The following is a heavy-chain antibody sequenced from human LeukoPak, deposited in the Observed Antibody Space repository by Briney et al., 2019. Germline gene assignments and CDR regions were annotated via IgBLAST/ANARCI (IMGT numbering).Heavy chain of an antibody. CDR3: AQGDAIDV. Sequence: GGSLRLSCVDSGFILRRHWMYWVRQAPGKGLEWVANINQDGSEIYYMDSVKGRFTTSRDNAKNSLFLEMKRLRAEDTGVYYCAQGDAIDVWGQGTTVTVS. CDR1: GFILRRHW. V-gene: IGHV3-7*01. D-gene: IGHD3-16*01. CDR2: INQDGSEI. J-gene: IGHJ6*02.